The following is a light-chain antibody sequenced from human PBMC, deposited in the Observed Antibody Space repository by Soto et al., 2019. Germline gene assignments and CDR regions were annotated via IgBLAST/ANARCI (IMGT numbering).Light chain of an antibody. CDR1: QTVGVR. CDR2: GAS. Sequence: EIVLTQSPATLSASPGERATLSCRASQTVGVRLAWYQHKPGQAPRLLIYGASSRATGIPDRFSGSGSGTDFTLTISRLEPDDFAVYYCQHYGRSPTWTFGQGTKVDIK. CDR3: QHYGRSPTWT. V-gene: IGKV3-20*01. J-gene: IGKJ1*01.